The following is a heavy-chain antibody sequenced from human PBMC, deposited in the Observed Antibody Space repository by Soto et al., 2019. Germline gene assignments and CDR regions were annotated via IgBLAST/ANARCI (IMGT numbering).Heavy chain of an antibody. CDR1: FPSCG. J-gene: IGHJ2*01. D-gene: IGHD2-2*01. Sequence: FPSCGMQLVLQAPGRGREWVAVISDDGSNILYADSVKGRFTISRDNSNNTLYQQMNRLRAEDTAVDYCAKDRGEIVAVQDAPDLHGRGR. V-gene: IGHV3-30*18. CDR3: AKDRGEIVAVQDAPDLHG. CDR2: ISDDGSNI.